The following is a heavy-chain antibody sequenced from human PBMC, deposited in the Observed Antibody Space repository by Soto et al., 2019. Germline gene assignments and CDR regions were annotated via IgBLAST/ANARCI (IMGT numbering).Heavy chain of an antibody. V-gene: IGHV1-69*05. Sequence: QVQLVQSGAEVKKPGSSVKVSCKASGGTFSSYAISWVRQAPGQGLEWMGGIIPIFGTANYAQKFQGRVTXNXXXSXCTADMELGSLRSEETAVYYCATYPRGRGYYYGRDVWGQGTTVTVSS. CDR3: ATYPRGRGYYYGRDV. CDR2: IIPIFGTA. CDR1: GGTFSSYA. D-gene: IGHD1-26*01. J-gene: IGHJ6*02.